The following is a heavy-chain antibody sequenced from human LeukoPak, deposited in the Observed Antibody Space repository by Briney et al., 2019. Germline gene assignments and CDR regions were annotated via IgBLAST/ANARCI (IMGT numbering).Heavy chain of an antibody. J-gene: IGHJ6*02. D-gene: IGHD6-19*01. CDR1: GFTFSSYC. CDR2: ISYDGSNE. Sequence: GGSLRLSCAVSGFTFSSYCTHWVRQAPGKGLEWVALISYDGSNEYYADSVKGRFTISRDNAKNTLYLQMNGLRVEDTAVYYCIRGSNAWNGMGVWGQGTTVTVSS. V-gene: IGHV3-30*03. CDR3: IRGSNAWNGMGV.